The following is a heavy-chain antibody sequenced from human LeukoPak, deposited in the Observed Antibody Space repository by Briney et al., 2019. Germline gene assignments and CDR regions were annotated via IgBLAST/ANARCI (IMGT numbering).Heavy chain of an antibody. V-gene: IGHV3-21*01. CDR2: ISVRSNYI. J-gene: IGHJ4*02. Sequence: GGSLRLSCAASGYTFSSYSINWVRQAPGKGLEWVSSISVRSNYIYYADSVRGRFRISRDDARDSLYLQMDSLRAEDTAVYYCVRLRRNSDTSGFYYYYDFWGQGTLVTVSS. D-gene: IGHD3-22*01. CDR1: GYTFSSYS. CDR3: VRLRRNSDTSGFYYYYDF.